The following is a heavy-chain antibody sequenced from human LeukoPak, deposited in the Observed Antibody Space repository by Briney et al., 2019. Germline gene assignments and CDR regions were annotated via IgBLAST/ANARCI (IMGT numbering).Heavy chain of an antibody. CDR3: AKDQGQAVVPRRFDY. CDR1: GFSFSTHA. J-gene: IGHJ4*02. D-gene: IGHD4-23*01. CDR2: IYYSGGNT. V-gene: IGHV3-23*01. Sequence: PGGSLRLSCAASGFSFSTHAMSWVRQAPGKGLEWVSTIYYSGGNTYSADSVKGRFTTSRDNAKNMLYLQMNSLRADDTAIYYCAKDQGQAVVPRRFDYWGQGTLVSVSS.